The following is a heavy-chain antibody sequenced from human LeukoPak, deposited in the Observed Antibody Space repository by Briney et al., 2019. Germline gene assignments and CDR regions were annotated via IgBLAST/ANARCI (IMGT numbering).Heavy chain of an antibody. CDR2: INPSDGGT. CDR3: AREGQVWSHYYYYYMDV. D-gene: IGHD5-18*01. V-gene: IGHV1-46*01. Sequence: ASVKVSCKASGYTFTSYYIHWVRQAPGQGLEWMGIINPSDGGTTYAQNFQGRVTMTSDMSTSTLYMDLSSLRSDDTAVYYCAREGQVWSHYYYYYMDVWGKGTTVTVSS. J-gene: IGHJ6*03. CDR1: GYTFTSYY.